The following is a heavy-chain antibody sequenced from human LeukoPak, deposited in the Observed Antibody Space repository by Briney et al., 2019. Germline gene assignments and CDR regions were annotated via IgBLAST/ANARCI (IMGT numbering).Heavy chain of an antibody. D-gene: IGHD3-10*01. CDR1: GFTFSSYA. V-gene: IGHV3-23*01. J-gene: IGHJ4*02. CDR2: ISSSGGTT. Sequence: GGSLRLSCAASGFTFSSYAMTWVRQAPGKGLEWVSTISSSGGTTYYADSVKGRFTISRDNSKNTLYLQMNSLRAEDTALYYCAESPRGSRIDYWGQGTLVTVSS. CDR3: AESPRGSRIDY.